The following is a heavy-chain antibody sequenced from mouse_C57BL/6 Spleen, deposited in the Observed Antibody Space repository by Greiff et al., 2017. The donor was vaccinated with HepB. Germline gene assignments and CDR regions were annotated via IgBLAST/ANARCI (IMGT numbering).Heavy chain of an antibody. CDR2: ISYDGSN. D-gene: IGHD4-1*02. CDR1: GYSITSGYY. CDR3: ATNWDHYFDY. J-gene: IGHJ2*01. Sequence: VQLKESGPGLVKPSQSLSLTCSVTGYSITSGYYWNWIRQFPGNKLEWMGYISYDGSNNYNPSLKNRISITRDTSKNQFFLKLNSVTTEDTATYYCATNWDHYFDYWGQGTTLTVSS. V-gene: IGHV3-6*01.